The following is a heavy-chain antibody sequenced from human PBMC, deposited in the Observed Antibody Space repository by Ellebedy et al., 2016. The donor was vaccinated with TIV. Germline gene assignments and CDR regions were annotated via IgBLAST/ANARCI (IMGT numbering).Heavy chain of an antibody. D-gene: IGHD3-10*01. CDR3: ARATGTFDY. V-gene: IGHV4-34*01. J-gene: IGHJ4*02. CDR2: INHSGST. Sequence: SETLSLTXAVYGGSFSGYYWSWIRQPPGKGLEWIGEINHSGSTNYNPSLKSRVTISVDTSKNQFSLKLSSVTAADTAVYYCARATGTFDYWGQGTLVTVSS. CDR1: GGSFSGYY.